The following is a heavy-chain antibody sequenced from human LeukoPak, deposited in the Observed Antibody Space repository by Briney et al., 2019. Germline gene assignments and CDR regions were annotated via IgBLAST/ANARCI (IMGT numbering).Heavy chain of an antibody. CDR2: INPNSGGT. Sequence: ASVKVSCTASGYTFTGYYMHRVRQAPGQGLEWMGWINPNSGGTNYAQKFQGRVTMTRDTSISTAYMELSRLRSDDTAVYYCAREYCGGDCYSASSPQFDYWGQGTLVTVSS. V-gene: IGHV1-2*02. D-gene: IGHD2-21*02. J-gene: IGHJ4*02. CDR3: AREYCGGDCYSASSPQFDY. CDR1: GYTFTGYY.